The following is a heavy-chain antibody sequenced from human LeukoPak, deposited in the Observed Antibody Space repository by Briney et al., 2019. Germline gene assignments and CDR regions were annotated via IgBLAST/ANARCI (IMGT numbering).Heavy chain of an antibody. CDR1: GGSFSNYY. CDR3: AGGSQWLSFDC. CDR2: IYHTGDT. V-gene: IGHV4-59*01. D-gene: IGHD6-19*01. Sequence: SETLSLTCTVSGGSFSNYYWSWIRQPPGKGLEWIGYIYHTGDTNYNPSLKIRVTISIDTSKNQLSLKMSSVTTADTAVYYCAGGSQWLSFDCWGQGGLVIVSS. J-gene: IGHJ4*02.